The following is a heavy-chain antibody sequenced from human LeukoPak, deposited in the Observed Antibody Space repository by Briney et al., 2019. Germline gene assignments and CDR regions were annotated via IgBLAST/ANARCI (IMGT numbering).Heavy chain of an antibody. Sequence: ASVKVSCKASGYTFTSYGISWVRQAPGQGLEWMGWISAYNGNTNYAQKLQGRVTMTTDTSTSTAYMELSSLRSEDTAVYYCARDFEAAAAGGVWDYYYYMDVWGKGTTVTVSS. CDR1: GYTFTSYG. CDR2: ISAYNGNT. D-gene: IGHD6-13*01. CDR3: ARDFEAAAAGGVWDYYYYMDV. V-gene: IGHV1-18*01. J-gene: IGHJ6*03.